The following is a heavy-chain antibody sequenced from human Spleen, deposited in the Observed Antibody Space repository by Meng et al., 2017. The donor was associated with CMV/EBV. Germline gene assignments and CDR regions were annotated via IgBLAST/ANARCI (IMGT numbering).Heavy chain of an antibody. D-gene: IGHD2-2*01. CDR2: ISAYNGNT. Sequence: ASVKVSCKASGYTFTSYGISWVRQAPGQGLEWMGWISAYNGNTNYAQKLQGRVTMTTDTSTSTAYMELRSLRSDGTAVYYCARGGYCSSSSCYEFDHWGQGALVTVSS. CDR1: GYTFTSYG. J-gene: IGHJ4*02. V-gene: IGHV1-18*01. CDR3: ARGGYCSSSSCYEFDH.